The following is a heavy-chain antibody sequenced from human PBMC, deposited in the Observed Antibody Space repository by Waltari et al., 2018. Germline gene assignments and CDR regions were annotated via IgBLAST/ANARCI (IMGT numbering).Heavy chain of an antibody. Sequence: QVQLQESGPGLGKPSETLSLTCTVSGGSISSYYWSWIRQPPGKGLDGIGNIYYGGSTNYNPSRKSRVTISVDTSKNQFSLKLSSVTAADTAVYYCARVVYDILTGYGPLFDPWGQGTLVTVSS. V-gene: IGHV4-59*01. CDR3: ARVVYDILTGYGPLFDP. D-gene: IGHD3-9*01. CDR2: IYYGGST. CDR1: GGSISSYY. J-gene: IGHJ5*02.